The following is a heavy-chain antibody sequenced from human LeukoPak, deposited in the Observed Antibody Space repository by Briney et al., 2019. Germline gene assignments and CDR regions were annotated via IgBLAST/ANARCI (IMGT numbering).Heavy chain of an antibody. D-gene: IGHD3-22*01. J-gene: IGHJ4*01. CDR1: GGSFSGYY. CDR3: ARGNYYYDSSGHQNYFDY. Sequence: KTSETLSLTCAVYGGSFSGYYWSWIRQPPGKGLEWIGKINHYGSTNYNPSLKSRVTISVDTSKNQFSLKLSSVTAADTAVYYCARGNYYYDSSGHQNYFDYWGQEPWSPSPQ. CDR2: INHYGST. V-gene: IGHV4-34*01.